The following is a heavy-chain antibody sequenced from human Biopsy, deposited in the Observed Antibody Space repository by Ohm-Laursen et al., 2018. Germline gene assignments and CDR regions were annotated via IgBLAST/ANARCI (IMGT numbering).Heavy chain of an antibody. CDR1: GASVKTSGYF. V-gene: IGHV4-31*03. Sequence: TLSPTCSVSGASVKTSGYFWAWIRQPPGKGLEWIGYISYNERTHYNPSLTSRLAISFDTSNNRISLQLRSVSVADTAVYYCVREPKTGTAEAWYFDLWGRGSPVTVPS. J-gene: IGHJ2*01. CDR2: ISYNERT. CDR3: VREPKTGTAEAWYFDL. D-gene: IGHD3-9*01.